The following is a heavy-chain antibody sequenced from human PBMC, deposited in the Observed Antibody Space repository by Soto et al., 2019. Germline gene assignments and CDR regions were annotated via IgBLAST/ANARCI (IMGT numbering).Heavy chain of an antibody. CDR3: ARYKYSSAA. Sequence: QVQLQESGPGLVKPSQTLSLTCTVSGVSISSGGYSWTWIRQFPGKGLEWIGYIYHSGSTQYNPSVRSRVTMSVDTSKNQFSLNMTSVTVADTAMYFCARYKYSSAAWGQGTLVIVSS. J-gene: IGHJ5*02. CDR1: GVSISSGGYS. V-gene: IGHV4-31*03. D-gene: IGHD6-25*01. CDR2: IYHSGST.